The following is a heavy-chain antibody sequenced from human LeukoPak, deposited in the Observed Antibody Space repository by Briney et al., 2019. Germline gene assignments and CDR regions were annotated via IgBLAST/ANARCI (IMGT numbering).Heavy chain of an antibody. D-gene: IGHD3-16*02. CDR1: GYSISSGYY. CDR3: ARDYVWGSYRYDFYAFDI. Sequence: SETLSLTCTVSGYSISSGYYWGWIRQPPGKGLEWIGSIYHSGSTYYNSSLKSRVTISVDTSKNQFSLKLSSVTAADTAVYYCARDYVWGSYRYDFYAFDIWGQGTMVTVSS. V-gene: IGHV4-38-2*02. J-gene: IGHJ3*02. CDR2: IYHSGST.